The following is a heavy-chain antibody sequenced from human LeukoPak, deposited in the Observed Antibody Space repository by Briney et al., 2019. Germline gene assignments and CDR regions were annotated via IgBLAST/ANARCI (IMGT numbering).Heavy chain of an antibody. D-gene: IGHD3-22*01. V-gene: IGHV1-69*04. CDR1: GGTFSSYA. CDR3: ARGVRYYYDSSGYSH. CDR2: IIPILGIA. Sequence: SVKVSCKASGGTFSSYAISWVRQAPGQGLEWMGRIIPILGIANYAQKFQGRVTMTRNTSISTAYMELSSLRSEDTAVYYCARGVRYYYDSSGYSHWGQGTLVTVSS. J-gene: IGHJ4*02.